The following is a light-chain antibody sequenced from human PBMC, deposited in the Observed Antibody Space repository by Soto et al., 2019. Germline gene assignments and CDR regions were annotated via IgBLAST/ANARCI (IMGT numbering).Light chain of an antibody. Sequence: QSVLTQPPSASGTPGQRVTISCSGGSSNIGSNTVNWYHQLPGTAPKLLIYSNNQRPSGVPDRSSGSKSGTSASLAISGLQSEDEADYYCAAWDDSLNGVVFGGGTKLTVL. CDR3: AAWDDSLNGVV. CDR1: SSNIGSNT. J-gene: IGLJ2*01. V-gene: IGLV1-44*01. CDR2: SNN.